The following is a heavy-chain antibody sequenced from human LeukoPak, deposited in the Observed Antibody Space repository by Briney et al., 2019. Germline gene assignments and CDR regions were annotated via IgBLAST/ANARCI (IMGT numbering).Heavy chain of an antibody. CDR3: ARVRSGYDYYYYYMDV. D-gene: IGHD3-3*01. V-gene: IGHV4-38-2*02. CDR1: GYSISSGYY. J-gene: IGHJ6*03. Sequence: SETLSLTCTVSGYSISSGYYWGWIRQPPGKGLEWIGSIYHSGSTYYNPSLKSRVTISVDTSKNQFSLKLSSVTAADTAVYYCARVRSGYDYYYYYMDVWGKGTTVTVSS. CDR2: IYHSGST.